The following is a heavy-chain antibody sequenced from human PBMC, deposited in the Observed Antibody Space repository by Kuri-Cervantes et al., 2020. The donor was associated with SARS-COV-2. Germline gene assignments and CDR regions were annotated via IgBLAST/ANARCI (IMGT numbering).Heavy chain of an antibody. D-gene: IGHD2-21*01. J-gene: IGHJ4*02. V-gene: IGHV3-30*04. CDR3: ARARVGVFDF. Sequence: GESMKTSCAASGFTFNTCAMHWVRQAPGKGLEWVAMVSSDGTNQSYADSVKGRFTISRDNSKYTLHLQIISLRTEDTGVFYCARARVGVFDFWGQGALVTVSS. CDR1: GFTFNTCA. CDR2: VSSDGTNQ.